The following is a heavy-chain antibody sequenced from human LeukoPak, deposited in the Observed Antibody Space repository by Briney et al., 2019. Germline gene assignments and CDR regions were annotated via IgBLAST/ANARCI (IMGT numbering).Heavy chain of an antibody. V-gene: IGHV1-69*05. CDR1: GGTFSSYA. CDR3: AGGQGHYGTGDDY. CDR2: IIPIFGTA. D-gene: IGHD3-10*01. J-gene: IGHJ4*02. Sequence: GSSVKVSCKASGGTFSSYAISWVRQAPGQGREWMGRIIPIFGTANYAQKFQGRVTITTDESTSTAYMELSSLRTEDTAVYYSAGGQGHYGTGDDYWGQSTRVTVSS.